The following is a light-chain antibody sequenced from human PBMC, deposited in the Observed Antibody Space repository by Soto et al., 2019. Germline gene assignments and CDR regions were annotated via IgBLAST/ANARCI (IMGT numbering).Light chain of an antibody. J-gene: IGKJ4*01. Sequence: EIGLTQSAGTLSLSPVERATLSCRSIQSVSSSYLAWYQQKPGQAPRLLIYGASSRATGIPYRFSGSGSGTDFTLTISRLEPEDFAVYYCQQYNNWPPLTFGGGTKVDIK. CDR2: GAS. V-gene: IGKV3-20*01. CDR3: QQYNNWPPLT. CDR1: QSVSSSY.